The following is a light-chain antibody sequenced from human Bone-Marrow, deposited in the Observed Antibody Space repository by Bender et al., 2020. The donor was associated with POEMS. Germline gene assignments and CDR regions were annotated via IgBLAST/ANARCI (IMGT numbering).Light chain of an antibody. J-gene: IGLJ3*02. Sequence: QSVVTQPPSLSEAPRQRVTISCSGSSSNIGNHGVNWYQQLPGEAPKLLIYYDDLLTPAVSDRFSASKSGTSASLAISELQSEDEALYYWSAWDDSLSGWVFGGGTKLTVL. CDR3: SAWDDSLSGWV. CDR1: SSNIGNHG. CDR2: YDD. V-gene: IGLV1-36*01.